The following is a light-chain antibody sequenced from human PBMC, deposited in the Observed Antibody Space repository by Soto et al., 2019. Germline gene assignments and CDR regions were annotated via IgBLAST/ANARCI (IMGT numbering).Light chain of an antibody. CDR3: QEYDSSPYT. J-gene: IGKJ2*01. V-gene: IGKV4-1*01. CDR2: WAS. CDR1: QSVLYSSNNKNY. Sequence: DIVMTQSPDSLAVSLGERATINCKSSQSVLYSSNNKNYLAWYQQKPEQPPKLLIYWASTRESGVPDRFSGSGFGTDFTLTISSLQAADVAVDYCQEYDSSPYTFGQGTKLEIK.